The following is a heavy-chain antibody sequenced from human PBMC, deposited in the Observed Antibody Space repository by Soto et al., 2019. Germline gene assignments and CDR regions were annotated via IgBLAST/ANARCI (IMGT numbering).Heavy chain of an antibody. V-gene: IGHV1-69*13. D-gene: IGHD2-2*01. CDR1: GGTFSSYA. J-gene: IGHJ6*02. Sequence: ASVKVSCKASGGTFSSYAISWVRQAPGQGLEWMGGIIPIFGTANYAQKFQGRVTITADESTSTAYMELSSLRSEDTAVYYCASGDIVLVPAAMNYYYGMDVWGQGTTVTVSS. CDR3: ASGDIVLVPAAMNYYYGMDV. CDR2: IIPIFGTA.